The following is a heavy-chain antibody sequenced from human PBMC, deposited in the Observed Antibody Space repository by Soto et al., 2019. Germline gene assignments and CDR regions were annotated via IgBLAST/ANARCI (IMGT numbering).Heavy chain of an antibody. CDR1: GGPLRNSSYY. CDR2: IYYSGRT. V-gene: IGHV4-39*01. Sequence: PSETPSPTRPVSGGPLRNSSYYWGRVRQPPGKGLEWIGSIYYSGRTYYNPSLKSRVTISVDTSKNQFSLKLSSVTAADTAVYYCARHTRGDFDVWGQGTLVTLAS. J-gene: IGHJ4*02. D-gene: IGHD3-10*01. CDR3: ARHTRGDFDV.